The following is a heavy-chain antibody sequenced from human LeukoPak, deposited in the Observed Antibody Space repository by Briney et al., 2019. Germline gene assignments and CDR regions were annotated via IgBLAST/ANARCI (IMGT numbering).Heavy chain of an antibody. Sequence: GGSLRLSCAESGFSFGSYGMHWVRQAPGKGLEWVAFIRYDGSNKYYADSVKGRFTISRDNSKNTLYLQMNSLRAEDTAVYYCAKGYSNYFDYWGQGTLVTVSS. CDR1: GFSFGSYG. CDR2: IRYDGSNK. J-gene: IGHJ4*02. V-gene: IGHV3-30*02. CDR3: AKGYSNYFDY. D-gene: IGHD4-11*01.